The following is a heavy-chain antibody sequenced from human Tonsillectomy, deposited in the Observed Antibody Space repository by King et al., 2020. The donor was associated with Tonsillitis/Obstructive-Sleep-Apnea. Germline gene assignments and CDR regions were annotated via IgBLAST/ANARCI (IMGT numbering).Heavy chain of an antibody. Sequence: QVQLVESGGGVVQPGRSLRLSCAASGFTFSSYAMHWVRQAPGKGLEWVALISYDGSNRYYVDSVKGRFTISRDNSKNTLYLQMNSLRAEDTAVYYCASAYCSGSSCYPDNFYCYYSIDVWGRETTVTLSS. D-gene: IGHD2-15*01. CDR1: GFTFSSYA. V-gene: IGHV3-30*04. CDR3: ASAYCSGSSCYPDNFYCYYSIDV. J-gene: IGHJ6*02. CDR2: ISYDGSNR.